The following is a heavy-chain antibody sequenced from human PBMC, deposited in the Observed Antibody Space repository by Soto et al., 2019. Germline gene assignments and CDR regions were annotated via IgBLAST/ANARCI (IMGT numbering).Heavy chain of an antibody. Sequence: QLQLQESGPGLVKPSETLSLTCTVSGGSMSSSNYYWVWIRQPPGKGLKWIGSINYSGNTYYDSSLKSRVTIAADXXRXQXSLKLSSVTAADTAVYYCARLTTSLRGGNANNWFDPWGQGTLVTVSS. CDR1: GGSMSSSNYY. D-gene: IGHD3-10*01. V-gene: IGHV4-39*07. CDR2: INYSGNT. CDR3: ARLTTSLRGGNANNWFDP. J-gene: IGHJ5*02.